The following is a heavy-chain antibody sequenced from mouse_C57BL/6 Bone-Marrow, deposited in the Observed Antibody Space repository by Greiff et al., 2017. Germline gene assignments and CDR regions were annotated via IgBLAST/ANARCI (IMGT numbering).Heavy chain of an antibody. CDR1: GYSITSGYY. V-gene: IGHV3-6*01. CDR2: ISYDGSN. J-gene: IGHJ4*01. Sequence: EVKLMESGPGLVKPSQSLSLTCSVTGYSITSGYYWNWIRQFPGNKLEWMGYISYDGSNNYNPSLKNRISITRDTSKNQCFLKLNSVTTEDTATYYCARDEDYAMDYWGQGTSVTVSS. CDR3: ARDEDYAMDY.